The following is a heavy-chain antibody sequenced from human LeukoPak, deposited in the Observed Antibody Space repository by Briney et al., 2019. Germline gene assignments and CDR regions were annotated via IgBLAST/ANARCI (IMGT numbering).Heavy chain of an antibody. Sequence: GGSLRLSCAASGFTVSSNYMTWVRQAPGKGLEWVSDIYRGGNTYYADSVKGRFTISRDNSKNTLYLQMNSLRVEDTAVYYCARDPPRASSSWPGTPSYFYYGMDVWGQGTTVTVSS. V-gene: IGHV3-66*01. CDR2: IYRGGNT. CDR1: GFTVSSNY. J-gene: IGHJ6*02. CDR3: ARDPPRASSSWPGTPSYFYYGMDV. D-gene: IGHD6-13*01.